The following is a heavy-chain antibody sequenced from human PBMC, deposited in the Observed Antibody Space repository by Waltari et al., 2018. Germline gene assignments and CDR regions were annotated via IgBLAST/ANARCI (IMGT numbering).Heavy chain of an antibody. Sequence: QVQLQESGPGLVKPSETLSLTCTVSGGSISSYYWSWIRQPAGKGLEWIGRIYTSGSTNSNPPLKSRVTMSVDTSKNQFSLKLSSVTAADTAVYYCARGPRCSSTSCHPYYYYYMDVWGKGTTV. CDR1: GGSISSYY. J-gene: IGHJ6*03. CDR2: IYTSGST. CDR3: ARGPRCSSTSCHPYYYYYMDV. D-gene: IGHD2-2*01. V-gene: IGHV4-4*07.